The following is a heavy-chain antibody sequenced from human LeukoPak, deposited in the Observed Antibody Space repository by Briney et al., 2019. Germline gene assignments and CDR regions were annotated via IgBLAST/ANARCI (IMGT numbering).Heavy chain of an antibody. V-gene: IGHV3-7*01. Sequence: GGSLRLSCAASGFTFSSYWMSWVRQAPGKGLEWVANIKQDGSEKYYVDSVKGRFTISRDNAKNSLYLQMNSLRAEDTAVYYCARVGTMTYDAFDIWGQGTMVTVSS. CDR2: IKQDGSEK. D-gene: IGHD3-22*01. CDR3: ARVGTMTYDAFDI. CDR1: GFTFSSYW. J-gene: IGHJ3*02.